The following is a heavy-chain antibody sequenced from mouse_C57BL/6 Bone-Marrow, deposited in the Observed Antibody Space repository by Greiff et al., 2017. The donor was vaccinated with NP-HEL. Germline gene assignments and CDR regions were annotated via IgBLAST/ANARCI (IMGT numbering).Heavy chain of an antibody. Sequence: VQLQQSGAELVRPGSSVKMSCKTSGYTFTSYGINWVKQRPGQGLEWIGYIYIGNGYTAYNEKFKGKATLTSDTSSSTAYMQLSSLTSEDSAIYFCAREILWLRRAMDYWGQGTSVTVSS. J-gene: IGHJ4*01. CDR2: IYIGNGYT. CDR1: GYTFTSYG. CDR3: AREILWLRRAMDY. V-gene: IGHV1-58*01. D-gene: IGHD2-2*01.